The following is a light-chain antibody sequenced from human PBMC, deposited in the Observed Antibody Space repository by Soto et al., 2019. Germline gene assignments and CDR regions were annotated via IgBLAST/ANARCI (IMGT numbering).Light chain of an antibody. CDR1: SSDVGGHNY. Sequence: QSALTQPASVSGSPGQSITISCAGTSSDVGGHNYVSWYQQHPGKAPKLIIYDVNNRPSGVSNRFSGSKSGNTASLTISGLQAVDEADYFCYSQRSSSTLDVFGTGTKVTVL. J-gene: IGLJ1*01. CDR3: YSQRSSSTLDV. CDR2: DVN. V-gene: IGLV2-14*03.